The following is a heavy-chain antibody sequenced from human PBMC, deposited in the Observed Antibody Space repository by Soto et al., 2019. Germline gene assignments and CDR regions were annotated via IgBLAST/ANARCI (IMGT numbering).Heavy chain of an antibody. CDR2: NYYRGNT. V-gene: IGHV4-59*08. CDR3: ARHPGYYDILTGYTTYYFDY. D-gene: IGHD3-9*01. J-gene: IGHJ4*02. CDR1: GGSIGTYY. Sequence: SETLSLTCTVSGGSIGTYYWSWIRQPPGKGLEWIGYNYYRGNTDYNPSNKSRVTISLDTPKNQFSLKLSSVTAADTAVYYCARHPGYYDILTGYTTYYFDYWGQGILVTVSS.